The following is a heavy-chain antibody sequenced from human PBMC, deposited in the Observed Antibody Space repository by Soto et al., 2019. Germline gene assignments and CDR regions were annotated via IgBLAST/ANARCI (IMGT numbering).Heavy chain of an antibody. D-gene: IGHD3-22*01. CDR2: ISYDGSNK. CDR3: AKHAPYSSDTSAYYGPFDY. CDR1: GFTFSSYG. V-gene: IGHV3-30*18. Sequence: GGSLRLSCAASGFTFSSYGIHWVRQAPGKGLEWVALISYDGSNKYYADSVKGRFTISRDNSKNTLYLQMNSLRAEDTAMYYCAKHAPYSSDTSAYYGPFDYWGQGTLVTVSS. J-gene: IGHJ4*02.